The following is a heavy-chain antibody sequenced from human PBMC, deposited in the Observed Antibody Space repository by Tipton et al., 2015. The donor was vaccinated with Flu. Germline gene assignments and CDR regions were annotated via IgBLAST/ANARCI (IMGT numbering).Heavy chain of an antibody. CDR3: ARDGVGSLAAAGGYFDY. V-gene: IGHV3-30*04. CDR2: ISYDESNK. J-gene: IGHJ4*02. D-gene: IGHD6-13*01. Sequence: SLRLSCAASGFTFSSYAVHWVRQAPGKGLEWVAVISYDESNKYYADSVKGRFTISRDNPKNTLYLQMNSLRGEDTAVYYCARDGVGSLAAAGGYFDYWGQGTLVTVSS. CDR1: GFTFSSYA.